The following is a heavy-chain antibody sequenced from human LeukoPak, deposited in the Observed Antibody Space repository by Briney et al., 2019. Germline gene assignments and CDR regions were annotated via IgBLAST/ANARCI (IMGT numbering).Heavy chain of an antibody. D-gene: IGHD6-13*01. CDR1: GYTFTSYG. J-gene: IGHJ4*02. CDR3: ARVVLAGTIDY. V-gene: IGHV1-2*02. CDR2: INPNSGGT. Sequence: ASVKVSCKASGYTFTSYGISWVRQAPGQGLEWMGWINPNSGGTNYAQKFQGRVTMTRDTSISTAYMELSRLRSDDTAVYYCARVVLAGTIDYWGQGTLVTVSS.